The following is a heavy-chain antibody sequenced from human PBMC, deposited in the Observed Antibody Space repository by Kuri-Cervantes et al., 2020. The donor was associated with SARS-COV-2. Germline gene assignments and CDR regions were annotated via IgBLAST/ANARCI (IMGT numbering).Heavy chain of an antibody. CDR3: ARSPVWEGYFDF. Sequence: GESLKISCAASGFTVSSNYMTWVRQAPGKGLEWVSVIYSGGSTYYADSVKGRFTISRDNSKNTLYLQMNSLRAEDTAVYCCARSPVWEGYFDFWGQGTLVTVSS. D-gene: IGHD1-26*01. V-gene: IGHV3-53*01. J-gene: IGHJ4*02. CDR1: GFTVSSNY. CDR2: IYSGGST.